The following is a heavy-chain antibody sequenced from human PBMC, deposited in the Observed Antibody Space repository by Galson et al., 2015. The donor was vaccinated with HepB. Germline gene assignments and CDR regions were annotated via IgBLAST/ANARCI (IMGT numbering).Heavy chain of an antibody. Sequence: SLRLSCAASGFTFSSYAMSWVRQAPGKGLEWVPAISGSGGSTYYADSVKGRFTISRDNSKNTLYLQMNSLRAEDTAVYYCAKDLFGDYYFDYWGRGTLVTVSS. D-gene: IGHD4-17*01. CDR2: ISGSGGST. V-gene: IGHV3-23*01. CDR3: AKDLFGDYYFDY. CDR1: GFTFSSYA. J-gene: IGHJ4*02.